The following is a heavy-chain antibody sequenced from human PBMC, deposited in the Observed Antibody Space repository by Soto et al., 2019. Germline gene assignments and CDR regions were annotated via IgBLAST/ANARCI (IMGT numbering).Heavy chain of an antibody. D-gene: IGHD1-26*01. V-gene: IGHV3-23*01. Sequence: PGGSLRLSCAASGFTFSSYAMHWVRQAPGKGLEWVSAISGSGGSTYYADSVKGRFTISRDNSKNTLYLQMNSLRAEDTAVYYCAKFRYSGSYLADYWGQGTLVTVSS. CDR1: GFTFSSYA. CDR3: AKFRYSGSYLADY. CDR2: ISGSGGST. J-gene: IGHJ4*02.